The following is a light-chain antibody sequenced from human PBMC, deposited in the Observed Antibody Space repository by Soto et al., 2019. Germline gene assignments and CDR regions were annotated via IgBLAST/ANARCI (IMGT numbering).Light chain of an antibody. CDR2: GAS. Sequence: HITWPPAYLSASVADRVTVTCRASQSISTYLNWYQHKPGKAPKVLINGASRLHTGVPSRFSGSGSGTDFTLTISSLQPEDFATYFCQQKYRLPRTFGQGTKVDIK. CDR3: QQKYRLPRT. V-gene: IGKV1-39*01. J-gene: IGKJ1*01. CDR1: QSISTY.